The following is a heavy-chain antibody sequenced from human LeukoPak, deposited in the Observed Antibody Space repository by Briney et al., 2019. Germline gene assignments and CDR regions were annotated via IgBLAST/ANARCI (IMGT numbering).Heavy chain of an antibody. CDR2: ISGSGGST. CDR3: AKDQGLRYFDWLYDY. Sequence: PGGSLRLSCAASGFTFSSYGMSWVRQAPGKGLEWVAAISGSGGSTYYADSVKGRFTISTDNSKNTLYLQMNSLRAEDTAVYYCAKDQGLRYFDWLYDYWGQGTLVTVSS. CDR1: GFTFSSYG. V-gene: IGHV3-23*01. D-gene: IGHD3-9*01. J-gene: IGHJ4*02.